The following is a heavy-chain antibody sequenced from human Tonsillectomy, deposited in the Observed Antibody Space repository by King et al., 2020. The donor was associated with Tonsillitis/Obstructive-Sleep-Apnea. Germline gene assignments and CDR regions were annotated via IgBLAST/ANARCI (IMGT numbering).Heavy chain of an antibody. Sequence: VQLVESGGGLVQPGGSLKLSCAASGFNFSGSAMHWVRQASGKGLEWVGRVRSKGNNYATAYAASVKGRFTISRDDSKNTSYVQMNSLKTEDAAVYYCLINAPAGSVCWGQGTVVTVSS. CDR1: GFNFSGSA. V-gene: IGHV3-73*01. J-gene: IGHJ4*02. CDR2: VRSKGNNYAT. CDR3: LINAPAGSVC. D-gene: IGHD3-16*01.